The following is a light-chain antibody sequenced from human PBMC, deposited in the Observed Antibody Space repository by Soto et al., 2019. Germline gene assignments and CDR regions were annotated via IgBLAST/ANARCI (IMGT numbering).Light chain of an antibody. J-gene: IGKJ4*01. CDR3: QQYGTSLIT. CDR2: AAS. Sequence: DIQLTQSPSFLSASVGDRVTITCRASQGISSYLAWYQQKPGKAPKLLIYAASTLQSGVPSRFSGSGSGTEFTLTISSLQPEDFAVYYCQQYGTSLITFGGGTKVEIK. CDR1: QGISSY. V-gene: IGKV1-9*01.